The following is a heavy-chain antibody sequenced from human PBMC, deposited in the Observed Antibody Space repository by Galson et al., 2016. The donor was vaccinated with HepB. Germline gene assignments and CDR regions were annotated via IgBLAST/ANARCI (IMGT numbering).Heavy chain of an antibody. CDR1: GLSFSPYA. CDR2: INGTGTIT. V-gene: IGHV3-23*01. Sequence: SLRLSCAASGLSFSPYAVSWVRQAPGKGLEWVSAINGTGTITKYADSVKGRFTISRDNSKNTMYLQVNSLRAEDTAVYYCARGGLGNYYAYGMDVWGQGTVVTVS. CDR3: ARGGLGNYYAYGMDV. D-gene: IGHD3/OR15-3a*01. J-gene: IGHJ6*02.